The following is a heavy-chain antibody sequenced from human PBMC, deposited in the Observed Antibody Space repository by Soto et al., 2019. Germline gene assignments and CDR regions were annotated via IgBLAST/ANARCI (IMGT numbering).Heavy chain of an antibody. CDR1: GYTFTSDD. CDR3: ARGARGTVSVPTRYYYYGMDG. CDR2: MNPNSGNT. V-gene: IGHV1-8*01. D-gene: IGHD3-16*01. Sequence: ASVQVSCKASGYTFTSDDINWVRQATGQGLEWMGWMNPNSGNTGYAQKFQGRVTMTRNTSISTAYMELSSLRSEDTAVYYCARGARGTVSVPTRYYYYGMDGWGPGPTVTVAS. J-gene: IGHJ6*02.